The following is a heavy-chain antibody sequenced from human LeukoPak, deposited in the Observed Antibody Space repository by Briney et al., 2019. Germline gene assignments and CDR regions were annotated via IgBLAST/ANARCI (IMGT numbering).Heavy chain of an antibody. J-gene: IGHJ4*02. CDR1: GFTFSSYA. CDR3: ARGESDYYDSSGYHHFDY. D-gene: IGHD3-22*01. CDR2: ISYDGSNK. Sequence: GGSLRLSCAASGFTFSSYAMHWVRQAPGKGLEWVAVISYDGSNKYYADSVKGRFTISRDNSKNTLYLQMNSLRAEDTAVYYCARGESDYYDSSGYHHFDYWGQGALLTASS. V-gene: IGHV3-30*04.